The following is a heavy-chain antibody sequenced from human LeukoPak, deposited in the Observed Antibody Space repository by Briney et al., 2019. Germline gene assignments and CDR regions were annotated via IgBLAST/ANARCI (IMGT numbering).Heavy chain of an antibody. J-gene: IGHJ5*02. CDR3: ARGDRDSPGFRFDP. D-gene: IGHD2-15*01. CDR2: IYYSGGT. V-gene: IGHV4-31*03. CDR1: GGSISSGGYY. Sequence: SETLSLTCTVSGGSISSGGYYWSWIRQHPGKGLEWIGYIYYSGGTYYNPSLKSRVTISVDTSKNQFSLKLSSVTAADTAVYYCARGDRDSPGFRFDPWGQGTLVTVSS.